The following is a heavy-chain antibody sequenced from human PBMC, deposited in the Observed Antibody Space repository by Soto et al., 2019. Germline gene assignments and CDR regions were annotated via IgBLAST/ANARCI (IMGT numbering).Heavy chain of an antibody. CDR2: IYYSGST. CDR3: ARGYYGSESGGYYFDY. J-gene: IGHJ4*02. Sequence: QLQESGPGLVKPSETLSLTCTVSGDSVSSGSHYWSWIRQPPGKGLEWIGYIYYSGSTNYNPSLKSRVIISVDTSKNQFSLNLSSVTAADTAVYYCARGYYGSESGGYYFDYWGQGTLVTVSS. CDR1: GDSVSSGSHY. D-gene: IGHD3-10*01. V-gene: IGHV4-61*01.